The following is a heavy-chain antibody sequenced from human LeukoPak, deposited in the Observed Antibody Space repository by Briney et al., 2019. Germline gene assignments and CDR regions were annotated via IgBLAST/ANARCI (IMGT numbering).Heavy chain of an antibody. Sequence: ASVKVSCKASGYTFTGYYMHWVRQAPGQGLEWMGWINPNSGGTNYAQKFQGRVTMTRDASISTAYMELSRLRSDDTAVYYCARGGYSGYDYPHYYYYGMDVWGQGTTVTVSS. CDR2: INPNSGGT. CDR3: ARGGYSGYDYPHYYYYGMDV. D-gene: IGHD5-12*01. V-gene: IGHV1-2*02. CDR1: GYTFTGYY. J-gene: IGHJ6*02.